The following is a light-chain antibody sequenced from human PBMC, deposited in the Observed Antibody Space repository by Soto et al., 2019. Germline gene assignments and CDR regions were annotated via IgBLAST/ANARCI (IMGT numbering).Light chain of an antibody. CDR2: DVA. CDR3: VSYTSSTTYV. Sequence: QSALTQPASVSDSPGQSITISCTGTSSDVGGSNFVSWYQQRPGKRPKLIIYDVANRPSGVSNRFSGSKSGSTASLIISRLQTEDEADYYCVSYTSSTTYVFGTGTKVTVL. V-gene: IGLV2-14*03. CDR1: SSDVGGSNF. J-gene: IGLJ1*01.